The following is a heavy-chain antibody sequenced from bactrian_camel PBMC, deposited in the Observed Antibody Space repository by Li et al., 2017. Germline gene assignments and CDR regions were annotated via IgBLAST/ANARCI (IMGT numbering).Heavy chain of an antibody. J-gene: IGHJ4*01. V-gene: IGHV3S19*01. Sequence: VQLVESGGGLVQPGGSLRISCVASEFTFGNNWMHWVRQAPGKGLEWVSSIHVGTGKSNSVDSVKGRFTISIDNAKNTLYLQMNSLKSEDTALYYCVTNGYGAEYLRYWGQGTQVTVS. CDR1: EFTFGNNW. CDR2: IHVGTGKS. CDR3: VTNGYGAEYLRY. D-gene: IGHD6*01.